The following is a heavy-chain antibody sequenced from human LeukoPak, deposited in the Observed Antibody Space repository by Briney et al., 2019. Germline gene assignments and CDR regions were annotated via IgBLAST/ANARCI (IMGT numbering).Heavy chain of an antibody. D-gene: IGHD3-22*01. Sequence: GGSLRLSCAASGVTLSDHHMDWVRQAPGRGLEWVGRTRDKARGYRTEYAASVKDRLTISRDDSKTLVYLQMNSLKIEDTAVYYCARDGQESDNSVFDIWGQGTVVTVYS. J-gene: IGHJ3*02. V-gene: IGHV3-72*01. CDR3: ARDGQESDNSVFDI. CDR1: GVTLSDHH. CDR2: TRDKARGYRT.